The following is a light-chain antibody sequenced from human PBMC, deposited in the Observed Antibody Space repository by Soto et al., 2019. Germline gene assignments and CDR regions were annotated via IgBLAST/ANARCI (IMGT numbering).Light chain of an antibody. Sequence: DIQLTQPPSFRSASVGDRVNITCRARQYIMSFLAWYQQKVGKAPKLLIYATSTLESGVSSRFSGSGSGTEFTLTISSLQPEDFATYYCQHLNSYPRALAFGGGTKVDI. CDR3: QHLNSYPRALA. CDR1: QYIMSF. J-gene: IGKJ4*01. CDR2: ATS. V-gene: IGKV1-9*01.